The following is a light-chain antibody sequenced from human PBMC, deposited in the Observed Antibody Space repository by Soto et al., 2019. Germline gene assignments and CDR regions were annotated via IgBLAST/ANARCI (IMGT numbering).Light chain of an antibody. CDR2: EVT. V-gene: IGLV2-14*01. J-gene: IGLJ1*01. CDR3: SSYETTARSV. Sequence: SSLTQPASVSVSPGHSITISCTGTDDNVGRFYFVSWYQQHPGKAPKLLIYEVTKRPSGVSDRFSGSKSGNTASLTISGLQAEEEGDYYCSSYETTARSVFGTGTKVTVL. CDR1: DDNVGRFYF.